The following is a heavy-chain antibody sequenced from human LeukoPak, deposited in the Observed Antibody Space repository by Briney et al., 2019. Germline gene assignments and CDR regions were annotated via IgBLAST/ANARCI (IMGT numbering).Heavy chain of an antibody. CDR1: GFTFSNYY. J-gene: IGHJ4*02. V-gene: IGHV3-11*01. CDR2: ISGSGDSK. Sequence: PVGYLRLSCATSGFTFSNYYMGRLRQAPGQGLEWVSDISGSGDSKFYADSVKGRFTISRDNAKNTLHLQMSSLRAEDTAVYYCARRTYSKHFFDYWGQGTLVTVSS. D-gene: IGHD4-11*01. CDR3: ARRTYSKHFFDY.